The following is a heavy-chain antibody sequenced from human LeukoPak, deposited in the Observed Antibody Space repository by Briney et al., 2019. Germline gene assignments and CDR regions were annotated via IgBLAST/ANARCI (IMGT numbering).Heavy chain of an antibody. D-gene: IGHD2-21*02. CDR3: ATCGGDCYGGFDY. CDR1: GYTFTGYY. J-gene: IGHJ4*02. V-gene: IGHV1-2*02. Sequence: ASVKVSCKASGYTFTGYYMHWVRQAPGQGLEWMGWINPNSGGTNYAQKFLGRITMTRDTSIRTAYMELSRLRSDDTAVYYCATCGGDCYGGFDYWGQGTLVTVSS. CDR2: INPNSGGT.